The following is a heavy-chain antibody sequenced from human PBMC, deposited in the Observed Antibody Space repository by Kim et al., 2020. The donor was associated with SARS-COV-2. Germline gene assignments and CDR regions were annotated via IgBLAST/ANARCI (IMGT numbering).Heavy chain of an antibody. Sequence: GGSLRLSCAASGFTFSSYDMHWVRQAPGKGLEWVAVISYDGSNKYYADSVKGRFTISRDNSKNTVYLQMNSLRPADTAVYYCARDRGGFWGRGTLVSVSS. D-gene: IGHD3-10*01. CDR2: ISYDGSNK. V-gene: IGHV3-30-3*01. CDR1: GFTFSSYD. CDR3: ARDRGGF. J-gene: IGHJ4*02.